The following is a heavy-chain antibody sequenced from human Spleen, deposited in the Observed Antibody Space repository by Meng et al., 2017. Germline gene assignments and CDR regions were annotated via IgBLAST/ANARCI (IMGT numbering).Heavy chain of an antibody. V-gene: IGHV1-2*02. J-gene: IGHJ4*02. D-gene: IGHD6-19*01. CDR1: GYTFTGYY. CDR2: INPNSGGT. CDR3: ARVSGDSSGWTVDY. Sequence: ASVKVSCKASGYTFTGYYMHWVRQAPGQGLEWMGWINPNSGGTNYAQTFQGRVTITRDTSISTAYMELSTLRSDDTAVYYCARVSGDSSGWTVDYWGQGTLVTVSS.